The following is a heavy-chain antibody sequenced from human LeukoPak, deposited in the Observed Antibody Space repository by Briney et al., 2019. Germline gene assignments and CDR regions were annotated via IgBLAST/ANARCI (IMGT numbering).Heavy chain of an antibody. D-gene: IGHD3-16*01. CDR2: ISSSGTTI. CDR3: AREGEAGPYYFDY. J-gene: IGHJ4*02. Sequence: PGGSLRLSCAASGFTFSSFEMNWVRQAPGRGLEWISYISSSGTTIYYADSVKGRFTISRDNAKNSLYPQMNSLRAEDTAVYYCAREGEAGPYYFDYWGQGTLVTVSS. V-gene: IGHV3-48*03. CDR1: GFTFSSFE.